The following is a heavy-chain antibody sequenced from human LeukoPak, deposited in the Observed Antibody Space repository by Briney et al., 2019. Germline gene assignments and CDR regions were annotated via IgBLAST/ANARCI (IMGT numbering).Heavy chain of an antibody. J-gene: IGHJ4*02. V-gene: IGHV1-24*01. D-gene: IGHD2-21*02. CDR2: FDPENDER. CDR3: ATEVTLIVPDY. CDR1: GHTLSELP. Sequence: ASVKVSCKVSGHTLSELPMYWVRQAPGEGLEWMGGFDPENDERIYAQKFRGRVTMTEDTSTNTAYMELSSLRSDDTAVYYCATEVTLIVPDYWGQGTLVTVSS.